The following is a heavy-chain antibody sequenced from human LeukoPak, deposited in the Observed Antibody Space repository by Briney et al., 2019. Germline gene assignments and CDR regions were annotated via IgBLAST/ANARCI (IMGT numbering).Heavy chain of an antibody. CDR3: AREGVAGTGLDY. CDR2: INPSGGT. D-gene: IGHD6-13*01. V-gene: IGHV1-46*01. CDR1: GYTFSIYN. Sequence: ASVKVSCKASGYTFSIYNMHWVRQAPGQGLEWMGIINPSGGTSCAQKLQGRITMTRDTSTSTLLMELSSLRSEDTAVYYCAREGVAGTGLDYWGQGTLVTVSS. J-gene: IGHJ4*02.